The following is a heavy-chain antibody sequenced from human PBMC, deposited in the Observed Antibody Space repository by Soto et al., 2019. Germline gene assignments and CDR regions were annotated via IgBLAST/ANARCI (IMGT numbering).Heavy chain of an antibody. Sequence: VKVSCKASGYTFTSYGISWVRQAPGQGLEWMGWISAYNGNTNYAQKLQGRVTMTTDTSTSTAYMELRSLRSDDTAVYYCARDLMVRGSRYYYYYGMDVWGQGTTVTVS. D-gene: IGHD3-10*01. CDR2: ISAYNGNT. J-gene: IGHJ6*02. CDR1: GYTFTSYG. CDR3: ARDLMVRGSRYYYYYGMDV. V-gene: IGHV1-18*01.